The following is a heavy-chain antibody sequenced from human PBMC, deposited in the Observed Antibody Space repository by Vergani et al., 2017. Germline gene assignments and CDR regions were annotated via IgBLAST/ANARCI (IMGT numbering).Heavy chain of an antibody. D-gene: IGHD5-12*01. Sequence: EVQLLESGGDLVQPGGSLRLSCAASGFTFNHYAMNWVRQAPGKGLEWVSGISGSGGSTYYAGSVKGRFTISRDSSKNTLYLQMNSLSAGDTAVYYCAKAKPRNSGYDYLYYYNAMDVWGQGTMVTVSS. J-gene: IGHJ6*02. CDR1: GFTFNHYA. CDR3: AKAKPRNSGYDYLYYYNAMDV. CDR2: ISGSGGST. V-gene: IGHV3-23*01.